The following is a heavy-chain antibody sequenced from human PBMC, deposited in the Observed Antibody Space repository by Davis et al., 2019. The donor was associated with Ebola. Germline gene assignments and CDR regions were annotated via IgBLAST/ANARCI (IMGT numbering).Heavy chain of an antibody. CDR1: GFTFSSYW. J-gene: IGHJ6*03. CDR3: ARVLSGTSYNFMDV. Sequence: GESLKISCAASGFTFSSYWMSWVRQAPGKVLEWVANINQDDSDKYYVDSVKGRFTISRDNAKNSLCLQMNSLRAEDTAVYYCARVLSGTSYNFMDVWGKGTTVTVSS. V-gene: IGHV3-7*03. D-gene: IGHD2-2*01. CDR2: INQDDSDK.